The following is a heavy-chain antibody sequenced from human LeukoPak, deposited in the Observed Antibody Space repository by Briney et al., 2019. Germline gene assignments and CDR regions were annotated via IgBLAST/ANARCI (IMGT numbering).Heavy chain of an antibody. CDR3: ARDWNRYAY. D-gene: IGHD1-1*01. CDR1: GYSITRGSY. J-gene: IGHJ4*02. V-gene: IGHV4-38-2*02. CDR2: IYHSGST. Sequence: SETLSLTCTVSGYSITRGSYWGWIRQPPGKGLEWIANIYHSGSTYYNPSLKSRVTISVDTSKNQFSLKLSSVTAADTAIYYCARDWNRYAYWGQGTLVTVSS.